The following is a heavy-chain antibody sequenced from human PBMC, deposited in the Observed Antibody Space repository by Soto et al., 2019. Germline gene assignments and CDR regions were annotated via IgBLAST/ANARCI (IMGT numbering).Heavy chain of an antibody. CDR2: IKSKVHGETT. Sequence: EVQLVESGGGLVKPGGSLRLSCAACGFSFSNGWMSWVRQAPGKGLEWVGRIKSKVHGETTDYAAHVKGRFTISRDDSKNTLYLQMDSLQTEDTAVYYCSTDEWEWGQGTLVTVSS. V-gene: IGHV3-15*05. J-gene: IGHJ4*02. D-gene: IGHD1-26*01. CDR1: GFSFSNGW. CDR3: STDEWE.